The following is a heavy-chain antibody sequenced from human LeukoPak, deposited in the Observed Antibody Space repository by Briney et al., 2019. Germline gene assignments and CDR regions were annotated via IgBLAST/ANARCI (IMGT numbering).Heavy chain of an antibody. Sequence: SSVKVSCKASGGTFSSYAISWVRQVPGQGLEWMGGIIPIFGTANYAQKFQGRVTITTDESTSTAYMELSSLRSEDTAVYYCASITIFGVGPRSYWYFDLWGRGTLVTVSS. CDR3: ASITIFGVGPRSYWYFDL. J-gene: IGHJ2*01. CDR1: GGTFSSYA. D-gene: IGHD3-3*01. CDR2: IIPIFGTA. V-gene: IGHV1-69*05.